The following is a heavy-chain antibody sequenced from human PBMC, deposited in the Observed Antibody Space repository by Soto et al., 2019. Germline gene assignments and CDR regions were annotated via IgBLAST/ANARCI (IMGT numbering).Heavy chain of an antibody. CDR2: INNSGST. CDR3: ASSAWAIRYFDS. J-gene: IGHJ4*02. D-gene: IGHD3-16*01. V-gene: IGHV4-34*01. CDR1: GGSFSGYY. Sequence: PSETLSLTCAVYGGSFSGYYWSWIREPPGKGLELIGEINNSGSTNYNPSLKSRVAISVDTSKNQFSLKLSSVTAADTAVYYCASSAWAIRYFDSWGQGTLVTVSS.